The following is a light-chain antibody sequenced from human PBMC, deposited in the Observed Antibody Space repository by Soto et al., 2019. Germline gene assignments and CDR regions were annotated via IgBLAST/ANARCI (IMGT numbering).Light chain of an antibody. V-gene: IGLV2-14*01. CDR3: SSYTSSSTPYV. CDR2: DVS. Sequence: QPVLTQPASVSGSPRQSITISCTGTSSDVGGYNYVSWYQQHPGKAPKLMIYDVSNRPSGVSNRFSGSKSGNTASLTISGLQAEYEANYYCSSYTSSSTPYVFGTGTMVPVL. J-gene: IGLJ1*01. CDR1: SSDVGGYNY.